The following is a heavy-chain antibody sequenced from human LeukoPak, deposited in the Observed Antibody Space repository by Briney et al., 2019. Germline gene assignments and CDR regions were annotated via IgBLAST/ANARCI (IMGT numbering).Heavy chain of an antibody. J-gene: IGHJ4*02. V-gene: IGHV5-51*01. D-gene: IGHD1-26*01. CDR3: ASSHSGSHHADY. Sequence: GESLKISCKGSGYSFSNSWIGWVRQMPGKGLEWMGIIYPGDSDTRYSPSFQGQVTISADKSISTAYLQWNSLKASDTAMYYCASSHSGSHHADYWGQGTLVTVSS. CDR1: GYSFSNSW. CDR2: IYPGDSDT.